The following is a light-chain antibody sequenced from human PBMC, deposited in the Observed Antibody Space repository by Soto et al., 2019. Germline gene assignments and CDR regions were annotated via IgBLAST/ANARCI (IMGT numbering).Light chain of an antibody. Sequence: EIVLTQSPGTLSLSPGERATLSCRASQSVSNNYLAWYQQKPGQAPRLLIYGASSRATGIPDTFSGSGSGTDFTLTISRLEPEDFAVYYCQQYGSSRWTFGQGTKVDIK. J-gene: IGKJ1*01. CDR3: QQYGSSRWT. V-gene: IGKV3-20*01. CDR1: QSVSNNY. CDR2: GAS.